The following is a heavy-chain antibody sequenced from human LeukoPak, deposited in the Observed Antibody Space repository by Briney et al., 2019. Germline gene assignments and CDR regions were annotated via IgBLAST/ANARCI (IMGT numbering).Heavy chain of an antibody. V-gene: IGHV4-59*01. CDR2: IYYSGST. CDR3: ARGWVITTLYFDY. J-gene: IGHJ4*02. CDR1: GGSISSYY. D-gene: IGHD3-22*01. Sequence: SETLSLTCTVSGGSISSYYWSWIRQPPGKGLEWIGYIYYSGSTNYNPSLKSRVTLSVDTSKNQFSLKLGSVTAADTAVYYCARGWVITTLYFDYWGQGTLVTVSS.